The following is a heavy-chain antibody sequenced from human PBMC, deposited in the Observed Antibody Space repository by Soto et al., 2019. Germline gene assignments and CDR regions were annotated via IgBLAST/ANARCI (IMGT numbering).Heavy chain of an antibody. CDR3: ARGGSYYYYDYGMDV. CDR1: GFTFSSYW. J-gene: IGHJ6*02. D-gene: IGHD2-15*01. Sequence: PGGSLRLSCAASGFTFSSYWMHWVRQAPGKGLVWVSRINSDGSDTTYADSVKGRFTISRDNAKNTLYLQMNSLRAEDMALYYCARGGSYYYYDYGMDVWGQGTTVTVSS. V-gene: IGHV3-74*01. CDR2: INSDGSDT.